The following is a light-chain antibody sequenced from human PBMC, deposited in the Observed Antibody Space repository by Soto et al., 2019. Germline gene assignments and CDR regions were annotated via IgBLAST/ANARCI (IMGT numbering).Light chain of an antibody. CDR3: QQSDSTPYT. J-gene: IGKJ2*01. Sequence: DIQMTQSPSSLSASVGDRVTITCRASQSISNYLNWYQQKPGKAPNLLIYDASSLLSGVPSRFSGSGYETDFTLTISSLQPEDFSIYYCQQSDSTPYTFGQGTKLEIK. CDR2: DAS. V-gene: IGKV1-39*01. CDR1: QSISNY.